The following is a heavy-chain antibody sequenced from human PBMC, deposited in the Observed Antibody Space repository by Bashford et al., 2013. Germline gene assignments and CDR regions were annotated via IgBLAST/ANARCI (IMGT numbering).Heavy chain of an antibody. J-gene: IGHJ4*02. D-gene: IGHD3-3*01. Sequence: SWVRQHPGKGLEWIGYIYYSGSTYYNPSLKSRVTISVDTSKNQFSLKLTSVTAADTAVYFCGRPTAFISVLEWLSGHYFDWWGQGTLVTVSS. CDR3: GRPTAFISVLEWLSGHYFDW. CDR2: IYYSGST. V-gene: IGHV4-31*02.